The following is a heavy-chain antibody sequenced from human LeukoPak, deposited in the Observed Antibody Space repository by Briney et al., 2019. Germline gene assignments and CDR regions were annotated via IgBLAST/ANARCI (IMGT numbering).Heavy chain of an antibody. Sequence: SETLSLTCTVSGGSISSSSYYWGWIRQPPGKGLEWIGSIYYSGSTYYNPSLKSRVTISVDTSKNQFSLKLSSVTAADTAVYYCARVYYGSGSYKEADYYYYMDVWGKGTTVTVSS. D-gene: IGHD3-10*01. CDR1: GGSISSSSYY. CDR3: ARVYYGSGSYKEADYYYYMDV. V-gene: IGHV4-39*07. CDR2: IYYSGST. J-gene: IGHJ6*03.